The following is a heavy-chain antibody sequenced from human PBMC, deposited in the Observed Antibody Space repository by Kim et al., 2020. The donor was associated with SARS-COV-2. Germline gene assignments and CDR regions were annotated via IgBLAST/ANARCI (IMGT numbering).Heavy chain of an antibody. V-gene: IGHV3-23*01. CDR1: GFTFSNYA. Sequence: GGSLRLSCAASGFTFSNYAMSWVRQAPGKWLEWVSAIVGGGRTYYADSVKGRFTISRDNSKNTLYLQMNSLRAEDTAVYYCAKDVHFDFWSGYYWDYWGQGTLVTVSS. J-gene: IGHJ4*02. D-gene: IGHD3-3*01. CDR3: AKDVHFDFWSGYYWDY. CDR2: IVGGGRT.